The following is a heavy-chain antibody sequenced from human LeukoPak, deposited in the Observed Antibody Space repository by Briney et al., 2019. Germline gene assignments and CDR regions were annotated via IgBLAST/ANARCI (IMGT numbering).Heavy chain of an antibody. J-gene: IGHJ4*02. CDR1: GFTFSSYS. D-gene: IGHD3-16*02. V-gene: IGHV3-21*01. Sequence: GSLRLSCAASGFTFSSYSMNWVRQAPGKGLEWVSSISSSSSYIYYADSVKGRFTISRDNAKNSLYLQMNSLRAEDTAVYYCARFDYVWGSYPNRDYWGQGTLVTVSS. CDR2: ISSSSSYI. CDR3: ARFDYVWGSYPNRDY.